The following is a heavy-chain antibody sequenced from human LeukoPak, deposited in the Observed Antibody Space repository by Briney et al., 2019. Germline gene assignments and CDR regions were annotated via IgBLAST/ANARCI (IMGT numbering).Heavy chain of an antibody. D-gene: IGHD6-13*01. J-gene: IGHJ4*02. V-gene: IGHV1-69*06. CDR3: ARVTFPYSSSWYLDY. CDR1: GGTFSSYA. Sequence: GASVKVSCKASGGTFSSYAISWVRQAPGQGLEWMGGVIPIFGTANYAQKFQGRVTITADKSTSTAYMELSSLRSDDTAVYYCARVTFPYSSSWYLDYWGQGTLVTVSS. CDR2: VIPIFGTA.